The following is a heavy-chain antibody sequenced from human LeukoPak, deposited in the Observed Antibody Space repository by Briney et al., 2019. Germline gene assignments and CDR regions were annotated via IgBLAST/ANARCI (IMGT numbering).Heavy chain of an antibody. CDR3: ARVIEQNYYYYDMDV. CDR2: IIPIFGTA. V-gene: IGHV1-69*13. J-gene: IGHJ6*02. Sequence: ASVKVSCKASGGTFSSYAISWVRQAPGQGLEWMGGIIPIFGTANYAQKFQGRVTITADESTSTAYMDLSSLRSEDTAVYYCARVIEQNYYYYDMDVWGQGTTVTVSS. CDR1: GGTFSSYA. D-gene: IGHD3-16*02.